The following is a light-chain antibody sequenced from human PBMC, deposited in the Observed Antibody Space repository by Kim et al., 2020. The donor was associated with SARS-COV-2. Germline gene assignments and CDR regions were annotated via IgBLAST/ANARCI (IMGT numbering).Light chain of an antibody. CDR3: QHYTSWPLA. J-gene: IGKJ1*01. V-gene: IGKV3-15*01. CDR1: QSVGND. Sequence: VAPGDRATVSCRASQSVGNDLAWYQQKLGQDPRLLIYSASTRATDIPARFSGSGSGTEFTLTISSLQSEDFAVYYCQHYTSWPLAFGQGTKVDIK. CDR2: SAS.